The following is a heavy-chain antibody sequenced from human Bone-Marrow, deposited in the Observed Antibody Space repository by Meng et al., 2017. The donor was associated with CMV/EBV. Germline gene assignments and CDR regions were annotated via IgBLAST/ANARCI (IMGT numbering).Heavy chain of an antibody. V-gene: IGHV4-39*07. D-gene: IGHD3-16*01. Sequence: SETLSLTCTVSRGSISSSSHYWGWVRQAPGKGLEWIGSILYGGSTFYNPSLKSRVSISIDVSKNQFSLSLSSVTAADTAVYYCARVWGGDNWCDPCGQGILVTVSS. CDR1: RGSISSSSHY. CDR2: ILYGGST. J-gene: IGHJ5*02. CDR3: ARVWGGDNWCDP.